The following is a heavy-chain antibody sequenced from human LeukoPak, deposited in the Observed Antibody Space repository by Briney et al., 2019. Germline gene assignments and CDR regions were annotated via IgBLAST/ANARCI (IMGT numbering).Heavy chain of an antibody. Sequence: GGSLRLSCAASGFTFSSYGMHWVRQAPGKGLEWVAVISYDGSNKYYADSVKGRFTISRDNSKNTLYLQMNSLRAEDTAVYYCAKDRNPWARYGMDVWGQGTTVTVSS. CDR2: ISYDGSNK. CDR3: AKDRNPWARYGMDV. V-gene: IGHV3-30*18. D-gene: IGHD1-14*01. CDR1: GFTFSSYG. J-gene: IGHJ6*02.